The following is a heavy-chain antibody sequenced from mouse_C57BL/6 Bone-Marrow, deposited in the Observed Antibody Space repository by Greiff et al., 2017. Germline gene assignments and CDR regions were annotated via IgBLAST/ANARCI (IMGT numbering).Heavy chain of an antibody. CDR3: ARSDYDYDGYVDV. CDR1: GYTFTSYG. D-gene: IGHD2-4*01. V-gene: IGHV1-81*01. J-gene: IGHJ1*03. CDR2: IYPRSGNT. Sequence: QVQLQQSGAELARPGASVKLSCKASGYTFTSYGISWVKQRTGQGLEWIGEIYPRSGNTYYNEKFKGKATLTADKSSSTAYMELRSLTSEDSAVYFCARSDYDYDGYVDVWGTGTTVTVSS.